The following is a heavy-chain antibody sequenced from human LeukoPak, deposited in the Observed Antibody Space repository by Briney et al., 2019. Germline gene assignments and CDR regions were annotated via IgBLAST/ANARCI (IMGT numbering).Heavy chain of an antibody. J-gene: IGHJ4*02. Sequence: ASVKVSCKASGYTFTGYYMHWVRQAPGQGLEWMGWINPNSGGTNYAQKVQGRVTMTRDTSISTAYMELSRLRSDDTAVYYCAREDIAAAATFDYWGQGTLVTVSS. D-gene: IGHD6-13*01. CDR1: GYTFTGYY. CDR3: AREDIAAAATFDY. V-gene: IGHV1-2*02. CDR2: INPNSGGT.